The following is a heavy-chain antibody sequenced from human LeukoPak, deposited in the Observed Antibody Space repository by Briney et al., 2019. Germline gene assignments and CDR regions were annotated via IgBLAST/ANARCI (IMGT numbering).Heavy chain of an antibody. CDR2: ISSSGSTI. J-gene: IGHJ4*02. V-gene: IGHV3-11*04. D-gene: IGHD6-19*01. Sequence: GGSLRLSCAASGFTFSDYYMSWIRQAPGKGLEWVSYISSSGSTIYYADSVKGRFTISRDNAKNTLYLQMNSLRAEDTAVYYCARDAEWLALDYWGQGTLVTVSS. CDR1: GFTFSDYY. CDR3: ARDAEWLALDY.